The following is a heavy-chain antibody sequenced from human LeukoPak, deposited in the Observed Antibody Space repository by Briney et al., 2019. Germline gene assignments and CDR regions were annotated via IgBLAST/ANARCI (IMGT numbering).Heavy chain of an antibody. V-gene: IGHV3-23*01. J-gene: IGHJ4*02. CDR1: GFTFSSYA. CDR3: AQGSVAVAGSPGVY. D-gene: IGHD6-19*01. CDR2: ISGSGDST. Sequence: GGSLRLSCAASGFTFSSYALNWVRQAPGKGLEWVSLISGSGDSTYYADSVKGRFTISSDNSKNTLFLQMNSLRAEDTAVYYCAQGSVAVAGSPGVYWGQGTLVTVSS.